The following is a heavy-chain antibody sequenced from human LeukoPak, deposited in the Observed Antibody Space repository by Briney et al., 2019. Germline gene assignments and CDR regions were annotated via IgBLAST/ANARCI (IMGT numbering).Heavy chain of an antibody. CDR1: GFTVSSNY. D-gene: IGHD3-10*01. CDR3: ARERDGSGPQRGLDY. Sequence: PGGSLRLSCAASGFTVSSNYMSWVRQAPGKGLEWVSVIYSGGSTYYADSVKGIFTISRDNSKNTLYLQMNSLRAEDTAVYYCARERDGSGPQRGLDYWGQGTLVTVSS. J-gene: IGHJ4*02. CDR2: IYSGGST. V-gene: IGHV3-66*01.